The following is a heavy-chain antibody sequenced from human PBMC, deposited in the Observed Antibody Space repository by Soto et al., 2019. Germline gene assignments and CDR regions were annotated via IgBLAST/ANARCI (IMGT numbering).Heavy chain of an antibody. CDR1: GFTFSSYW. CDR2: IKQDGSEK. D-gene: IGHD3-3*01. V-gene: IGHV3-7*01. Sequence: EVQLVESGGGLVQPGGSLRLSCAASGFTFSSYWMSWVRQAPGKGLEWVANIKQDGSEKYYVVSVKGRFTISRDNAKKSLDLQMSSLRAEDTAVDYCETDNGNTGGWNYDCWSGYPFDYYYYYLDVWGKGTTVTVSS. CDR3: ETDNGNTGGWNYDCWSGYPFDYYYYYLDV. J-gene: IGHJ6*03.